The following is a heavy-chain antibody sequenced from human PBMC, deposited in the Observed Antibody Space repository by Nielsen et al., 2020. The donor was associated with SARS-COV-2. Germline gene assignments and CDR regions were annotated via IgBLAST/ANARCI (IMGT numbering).Heavy chain of an antibody. J-gene: IGHJ6*02. D-gene: IGHD2-21*01. CDR3: AKDQFYSLGRYYYYYGMDV. CDR1: GFTFSSYG. V-gene: IGHV3-30*18. CDR2: ISYDGSNK. Sequence: GESLKISCAASGFTFSSYGMHWVRQAPGKGLEWVAVISYDGSNKYYADSVKGRFTISRDNSKNTLYLQMNSLRAEDTAVYYCAKDQFYSLGRYYYYYGMDVWGQGTTVTVSS.